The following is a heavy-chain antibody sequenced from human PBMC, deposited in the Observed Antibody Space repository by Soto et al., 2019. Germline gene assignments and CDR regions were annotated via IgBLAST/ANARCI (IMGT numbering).Heavy chain of an antibody. CDR1: GGSFSGYY. Sequence: ASETLSLTCAVSGGSFSGYYWSWIRQSPGKGLEWIGEINHSGGTKYNPSLKSRVTMSLDMSKNQLSLRLSSVTAADTAVYYCARGGGGYNRNPWNNNYYYNGMDVWGQGTTVTVSS. CDR2: INHSGGT. D-gene: IGHD1-20*01. V-gene: IGHV4-34*01. CDR3: ARGGGGYNRNPWNNNYYYNGMDV. J-gene: IGHJ6*02.